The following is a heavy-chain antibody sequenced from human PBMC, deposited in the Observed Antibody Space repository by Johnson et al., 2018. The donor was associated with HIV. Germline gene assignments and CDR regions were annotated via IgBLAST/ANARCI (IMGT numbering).Heavy chain of an antibody. V-gene: IGHV3-23*04. CDR3: ARPNRPQYRSTFHI. D-gene: IGHD6-13*01. J-gene: IGHJ3*02. Sequence: VQLVESGGGLVQPGRSPRLSCAASGFTFSSYAMHWVRQAPGKGLEWVSAISGSGGSTYYADSVKGRFTISRDNSKNTLYLQMSSLRAGDTAIYYCARPNRPQYRSTFHIWGQGTMVNVSS. CDR2: ISGSGGST. CDR1: GFTFSSYA.